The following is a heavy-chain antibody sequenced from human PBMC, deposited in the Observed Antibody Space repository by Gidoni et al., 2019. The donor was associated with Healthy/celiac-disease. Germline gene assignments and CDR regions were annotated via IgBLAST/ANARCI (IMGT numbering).Heavy chain of an antibody. Sequence: ITLTGSGPTLVRPTQTLTQTCTFSGFSSSTSGVGVGWIRQPPGKSLEWLAHIYWDEDKRYSPSLKSMITITKDTSKNQVVLTMTNMDPVDTATYDCATGNAFDIWGQGTMVTVSS. D-gene: IGHD3-9*01. CDR3: ATGNAFDI. J-gene: IGHJ3*02. CDR2: IYWDEDK. V-gene: IGHV2-5*02. CDR1: GFSSSTSGVG.